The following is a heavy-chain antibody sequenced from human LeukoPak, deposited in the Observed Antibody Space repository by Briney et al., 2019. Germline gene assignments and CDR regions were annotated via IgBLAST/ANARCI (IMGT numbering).Heavy chain of an antibody. CDR1: GFTFSSYG. Sequence: GGSLRLSCAASGFTFSSYGMHWVRQAPGKGLEWVADIWYDGSNKYYTDPVKGRFTISRDNSKNTLYLQMNSLRAEDTAVYYCARAGIRTSIAAAGTSRRNYGMDVWGQGTTVTVSS. D-gene: IGHD6-13*01. CDR2: IWYDGSNK. V-gene: IGHV3-33*01. CDR3: ARAGIRTSIAAAGTSRRNYGMDV. J-gene: IGHJ6*02.